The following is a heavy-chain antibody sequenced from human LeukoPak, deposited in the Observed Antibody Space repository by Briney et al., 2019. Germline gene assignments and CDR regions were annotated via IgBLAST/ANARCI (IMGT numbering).Heavy chain of an antibody. V-gene: IGHV4-31*03. CDR2: IYYSGST. D-gene: IGHD2-2*03. CDR1: GGSISSGGYY. Sequence: SETLSLTCTVSGGSISSGGYYWSWIRQHPGKGLEWIGYIYYSGSTYYNPSLKSRVTISVDTSKNQFSLKLSSVTAADTAVYYCARGGYCSSTSCYRQLDVWGKGTTVTVSS. CDR3: ARGGYCSSTSCYRQLDV. J-gene: IGHJ6*04.